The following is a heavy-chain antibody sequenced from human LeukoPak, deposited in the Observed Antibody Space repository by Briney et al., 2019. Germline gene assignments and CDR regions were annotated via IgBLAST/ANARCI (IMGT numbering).Heavy chain of an antibody. V-gene: IGHV4-30-4*01. CDR1: GGSISSGDYY. CDR3: ARDRLSVGKFRHDAFDI. J-gene: IGHJ3*02. Sequence: SETLSLTRTVSGGSISSGDYYWSWIRHPPGKGLEWIGYIYYTGHTYYNPSLESRVTISVDTSKNQFSLKLSSVTAADTAVYYCARDRLSVGKFRHDAFDIWGQGTMVTVSS. D-gene: IGHD3-10*01. CDR2: IYYTGHT.